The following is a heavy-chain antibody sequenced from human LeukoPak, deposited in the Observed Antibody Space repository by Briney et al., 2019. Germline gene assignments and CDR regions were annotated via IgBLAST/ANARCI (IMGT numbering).Heavy chain of an antibody. CDR1: GFTFSSYW. Sequence: GGSLRLSCAASGFTFSSYWMTWVRQAPGKGLEWVANMKEDGSEKHYVDSVKGRFTISRDNAKSSLSLQMNSLRAEDTAVYYCARSYYDDGRGYHWFDLWGQGTLVTVSS. D-gene: IGHD3-22*01. CDR2: MKEDGSEK. V-gene: IGHV3-7*05. CDR3: ARSYYDDGRGYHWFDL. J-gene: IGHJ5*02.